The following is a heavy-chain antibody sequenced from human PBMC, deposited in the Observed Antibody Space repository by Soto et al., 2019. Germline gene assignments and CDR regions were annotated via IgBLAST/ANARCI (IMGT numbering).Heavy chain of an antibody. J-gene: IGHJ4*02. D-gene: IGHD3-22*01. CDR1: GGTFSSYA. Sequence: QVQLVQSGAEVKKPGSSVKVSCKASGGTFSSYAISWVRQAPGQGLEWMGGIIPIFGTANYAQKFQGRVTITADKSTSTAYMELSSLRSEDTAVYYCAREEESYYDSSGYSGYFDYWGQGTLVTVSS. CDR2: IIPIFGTA. V-gene: IGHV1-69*06. CDR3: AREEESYYDSSGYSGYFDY.